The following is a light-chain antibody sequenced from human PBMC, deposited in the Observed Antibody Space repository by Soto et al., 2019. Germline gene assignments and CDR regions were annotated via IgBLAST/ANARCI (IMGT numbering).Light chain of an antibody. Sequence: DLQMTQSPSSLSASVGDRVTITCRASQNINTYLNWYQQKPGKAPKLLISAASSLQSGVPSRFSGGGSGTDFTLTISSLQPEDFATYYCQQTYSTPPYTFGQGAKLEIK. V-gene: IGKV1-39*01. CDR1: QNINTY. J-gene: IGKJ2*01. CDR2: AAS. CDR3: QQTYSTPPYT.